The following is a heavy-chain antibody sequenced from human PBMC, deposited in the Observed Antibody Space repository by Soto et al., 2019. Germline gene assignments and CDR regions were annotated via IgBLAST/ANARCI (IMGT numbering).Heavy chain of an antibody. CDR2: IFIGGTT. J-gene: IGHJ5*02. D-gene: IGHD3-10*01. CDR1: GFTVSSSQ. V-gene: IGHV3-53*01. CDR3: ARVGPYASGTYSFRHNRLDP. Sequence: EVQLVESGGRLVQPGGSLRLSCAASGFTVSSSQMTWVRQAPGKGLEWVSVIFIGGTTQYAVSVKGRFTISTDKSENTMYLQMNRLRAEDTAVYYCARVGPYASGTYSFRHNRLDPWGQGTQVTVSP.